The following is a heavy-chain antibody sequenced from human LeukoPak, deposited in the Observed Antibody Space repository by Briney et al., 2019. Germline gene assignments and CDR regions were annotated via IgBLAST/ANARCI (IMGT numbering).Heavy chain of an antibody. CDR2: ISAYNGNT. J-gene: IGHJ4*02. V-gene: IGHV1-18*01. CDR3: ARVATVTTPFDY. CDR1: GYTFTSYG. D-gene: IGHD4-17*01. Sequence: ASVKVSCKASGYTFTSYGISWVRQAPGQGLEWMGWISAYNGNTNYAQKFQGRVTITADKSTSTAHMELSSLRSEDTAVYYCARVATVTTPFDYWGQGTLVTVSS.